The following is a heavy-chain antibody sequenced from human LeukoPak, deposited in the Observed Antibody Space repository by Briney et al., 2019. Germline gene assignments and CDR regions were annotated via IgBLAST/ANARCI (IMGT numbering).Heavy chain of an antibody. Sequence: ASVKVSCKASGYTFTGYYMHWVRQATGQGLEWMGWMNPNSGNTGYAQKFQGRVTMTRNTSISTAYMELSSLRSEDTAVYYCARGKGDSGYDFFQYYYYMDVWGKGTTVTISS. J-gene: IGHJ6*03. CDR2: MNPNSGNT. CDR1: GYTFTGYY. CDR3: ARGKGDSGYDFFQYYYYMDV. D-gene: IGHD5-12*01. V-gene: IGHV1-8*02.